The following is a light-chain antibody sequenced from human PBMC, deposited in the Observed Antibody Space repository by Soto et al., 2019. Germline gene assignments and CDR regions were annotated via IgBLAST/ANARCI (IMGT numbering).Light chain of an antibody. V-gene: IGLV2-8*01. CDR1: RSDIGGYNY. CDR2: EVS. CDR3: SSYAGSSNFPYV. Sequence: QSALTQPPSASGSPGQSVTISCTGTRSDIGGYNYVSWYQQHPGKAPKLMLYEVSKRPSGVPDRFSGSKSGNTASLTVSGLQAEDEADYYGSSYAGSSNFPYVFGTGTKLTVL. J-gene: IGLJ1*01.